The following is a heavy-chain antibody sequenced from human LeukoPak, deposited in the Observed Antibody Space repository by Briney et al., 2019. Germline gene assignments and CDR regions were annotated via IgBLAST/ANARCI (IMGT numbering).Heavy chain of an antibody. J-gene: IGHJ4*02. V-gene: IGHV4-34*01. CDR1: GGSFSGYY. D-gene: IGHD5-24*01. CDR2: INHSGST. Sequence: SETLSLTCAVYGGSFSGYYWSWIRQPPGKGLEWIGEINHSGSTNYNPSLKSRVTISVDTSKNQFSLKLSSVTAADTAVYYCARHEDGYNLKFFDYWGQGTLVTVSS. CDR3: ARHEDGYNLKFFDY.